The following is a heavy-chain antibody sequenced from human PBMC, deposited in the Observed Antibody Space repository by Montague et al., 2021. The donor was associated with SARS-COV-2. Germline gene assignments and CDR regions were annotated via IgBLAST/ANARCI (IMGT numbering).Heavy chain of an antibody. V-gene: IGHV4-4*02. CDR3: ASRGAGWFGSNPERFDY. CDR2: IYHSGRT. J-gene: IGHJ4*02. CDR1: GGSINSSNW. D-gene: IGHD3-10*01. Sequence: SETLSLTCAVSGGSINSSNWWSWVRQPPGKGLEWIGEIYHSGRTXXNPSLKSRVTISVDKSKNQFSLKLGSVTAAYTAVYYCASRGAGWFGSNPERFDYWGQGTPVTVSS.